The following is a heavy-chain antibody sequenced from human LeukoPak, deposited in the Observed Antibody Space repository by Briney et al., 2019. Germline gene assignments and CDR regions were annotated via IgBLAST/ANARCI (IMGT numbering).Heavy chain of an antibody. Sequence: GGSLRLSCVGSGFTFRSHAMSWVRQAPEKGLEFVSGIYENGGATYYADSVKGRFSISRDNSKNTLYLQMDSLRGEDTAVYYCAKDFRIGYSAHFDYWGQGALVAVSS. CDR3: AKDFRIGYSAHFDY. J-gene: IGHJ4*02. CDR2: IYENGGAT. V-gene: IGHV3-23*01. CDR1: GFTFRSHA. D-gene: IGHD2-21*01.